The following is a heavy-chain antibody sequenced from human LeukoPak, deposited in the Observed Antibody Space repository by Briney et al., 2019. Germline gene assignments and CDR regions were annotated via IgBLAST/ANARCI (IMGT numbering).Heavy chain of an antibody. D-gene: IGHD6-13*01. CDR1: GGSISNTN. J-gene: IGHJ3*02. V-gene: IGHV3-21*01. Sequence: GTLSLTCAVSGGSISNTNWWSWVRQAPGKGLEWVSSISSSSSYIYYADSVKGRFTISRDNAKNSLYLQMNSLRAEDTAVYYCARDDSSSNAFDIWGQGTMVTVSS. CDR2: ISSSSSYI. CDR3: ARDDSSSNAFDI.